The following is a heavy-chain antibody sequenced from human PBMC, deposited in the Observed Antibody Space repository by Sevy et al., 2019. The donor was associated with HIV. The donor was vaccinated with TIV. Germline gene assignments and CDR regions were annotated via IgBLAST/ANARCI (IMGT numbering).Heavy chain of an antibody. CDR2: ISGSGGST. J-gene: IGHJ6*02. D-gene: IGHD6-13*01. CDR3: AKGDSTFYGLDV. Sequence: GGSLRLSCAASGFTFSTYSMNWVRQAPGKGLEWVSAISGSGGSTYYAESLKGRFTIFRDNSKNTLYLQMNNLRAEDTAVYYCAKGDSTFYGLDVWGQGTTVTVSS. V-gene: IGHV3-23*01. CDR1: GFTFSTYS.